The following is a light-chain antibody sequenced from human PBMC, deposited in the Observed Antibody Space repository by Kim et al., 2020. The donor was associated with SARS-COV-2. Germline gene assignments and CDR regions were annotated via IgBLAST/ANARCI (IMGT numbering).Light chain of an antibody. CDR2: LNSDGSH. CDR3: QTWGTGMV. Sequence: QLVLTQSPSASASLGASVKLTCTLSSGHSSYAIAWHQQQPEKGPRYLMKLNSDGSHSKGDGIPDRFSGSSSGAERYLTISSLQSEEEADYYCQTWGTGMVFGGGTQLTVL. V-gene: IGLV4-69*01. J-gene: IGLJ2*01. CDR1: SGHSSYA.